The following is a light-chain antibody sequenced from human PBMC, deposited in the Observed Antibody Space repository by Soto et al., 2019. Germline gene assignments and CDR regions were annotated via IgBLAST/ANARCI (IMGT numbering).Light chain of an antibody. V-gene: IGKV1-8*01. Sequence: AIRMTQSPSSLSASTGDRVTITCRASQGISSYLAWYQQKPGKAPKLLIYAASTLQSGVPSRFSGSGSGTDFTLTISSLQSEDFATYYCQQYYSYPSTFGQGTKVEIK. J-gene: IGKJ1*01. CDR3: QQYYSYPST. CDR2: AAS. CDR1: QGISSY.